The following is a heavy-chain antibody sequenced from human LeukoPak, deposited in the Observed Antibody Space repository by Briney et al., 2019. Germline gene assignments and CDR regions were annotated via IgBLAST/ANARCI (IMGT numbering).Heavy chain of an antibody. CDR3: ATQDRYYYDSSGYGAFDI. J-gene: IGHJ3*02. CDR1: GGSISSSSYY. Sequence: SETLSLTCTVSGGSISSSSYYWGWIRQPPGKGLEWIGSIYYSGSTYYNPSLKSRVTISVDTSKYQFSLKLSSVTAADTAVYYCATQDRYYYDSSGYGAFDIWGQGTMVTVSS. D-gene: IGHD3-22*01. V-gene: IGHV4-39*01. CDR2: IYYSGST.